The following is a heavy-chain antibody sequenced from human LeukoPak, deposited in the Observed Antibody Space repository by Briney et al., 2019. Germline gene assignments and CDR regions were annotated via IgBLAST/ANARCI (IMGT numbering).Heavy chain of an antibody. D-gene: IGHD4-17*01. J-gene: IGHJ4*02. CDR2: ISPKNGGP. CDR1: GYTLTDYY. V-gene: IGHV1-2*02. Sequence: GASVKVSCKASGYTLTDYYMHWVRQAPGQGLEWMGWISPKNGGPDYAQKFQGRVTMTRNTSLNTAYMELTSLRSDDTAVYFCARRTTATSGFEYWCQGTLVTVSS. CDR3: ARRTTATSGFEY.